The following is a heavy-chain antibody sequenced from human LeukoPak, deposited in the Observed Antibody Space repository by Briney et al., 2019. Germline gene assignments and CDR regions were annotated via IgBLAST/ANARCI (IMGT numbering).Heavy chain of an antibody. CDR2: IYYSGST. Sequence: KPSGTLSLTCTVSGGSTSSYYWSWIRQPPGKGLEWIGYIYYSGSTNYNPSLKSRVTISVDTPKNQFSLKLSSVTAADTAVYYCALGGSGWYGRIDYWGQGTLVTVSS. CDR1: GGSTSSYY. V-gene: IGHV4-59*08. CDR3: ALGGSGWYGRIDY. D-gene: IGHD6-19*01. J-gene: IGHJ4*02.